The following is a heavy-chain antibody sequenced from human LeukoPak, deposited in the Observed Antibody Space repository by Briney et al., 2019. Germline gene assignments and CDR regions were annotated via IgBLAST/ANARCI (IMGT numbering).Heavy chain of an antibody. CDR1: GFTFTSSA. CDR3: AAGPSSYGSGSYYRPPYFDY. V-gene: IGHV1-58*02. J-gene: IGHJ4*02. D-gene: IGHD3-10*01. CDR2: IVVGSGNT. Sequence: GASVKVSCTASGFTFTSSAMQWVRQARGQRLEWIGWIVVGSGNTNYAQKFQERVTITRDMSTSTAYMELSSLRSEDTAVYYCAAGPSSYGSGSYYRPPYFDYWGQGTLVTVSS.